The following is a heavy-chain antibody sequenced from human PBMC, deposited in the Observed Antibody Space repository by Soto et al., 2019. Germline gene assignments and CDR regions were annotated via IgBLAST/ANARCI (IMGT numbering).Heavy chain of an antibody. CDR2: ISGSGGST. J-gene: IGHJ4*02. Sequence: PGGSLRLSCAASGFTFSSYAMSWVRQAPGKGLEWVSAISGSGGSTYYADSVKGRFTISRDNSKNTLYLQINSLRAEDTAIYYCAKGSSGSRPYYFDCWGQGTLVTVSS. CDR3: AKGSSGSRPYYFDC. V-gene: IGHV3-23*01. D-gene: IGHD3-22*01. CDR1: GFTFSSYA.